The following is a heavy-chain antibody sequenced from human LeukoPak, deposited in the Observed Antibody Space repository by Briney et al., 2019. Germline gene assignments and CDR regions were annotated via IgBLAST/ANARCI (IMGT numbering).Heavy chain of an antibody. D-gene: IGHD5-12*01. J-gene: IGHJ4*02. CDR2: ISYDGSNK. CDR1: GFTFSSYG. CDR3: AKDPPLVAIGSYFDY. Sequence: GRSLRLSCAASGFTFSSYGMHWVRQAPGKGLEGVAVISYDGSNKYYADSVKGRFTISRDNSKNTLYLQMNSLRAEDTAVYYCAKDPPLVAIGSYFDYWGQGTLVTVSS. V-gene: IGHV3-30*18.